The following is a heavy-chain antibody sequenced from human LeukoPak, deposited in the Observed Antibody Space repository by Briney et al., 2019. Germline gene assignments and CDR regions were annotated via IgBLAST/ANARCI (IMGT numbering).Heavy chain of an antibody. CDR2: IYYSGGT. J-gene: IGHJ3*02. D-gene: IGHD5-24*01. CDR3: ARHVTISGPYDASDI. V-gene: IGHV4-59*08. CDR1: GDSISSYY. Sequence: SETLSLTCTVSGDSISSYYWSWIRQPPGKGLEWLGYIYYSGGTDYNPSLKSRVTISVDTSKNQFSLKLRSVTAADTAVYYCARHVTISGPYDASDIWGQGTMVTVSP.